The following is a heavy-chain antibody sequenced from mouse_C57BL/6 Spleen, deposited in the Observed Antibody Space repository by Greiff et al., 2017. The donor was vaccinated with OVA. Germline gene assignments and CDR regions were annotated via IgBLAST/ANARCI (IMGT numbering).Heavy chain of an antibody. CDR2: INYDGSST. D-gene: IGHD1-1*01. CDR3: AESYEGAMDY. J-gene: IGHJ4*01. Sequence: EVQLMESEGGLVQPGSSMKLSCTASGFTFSDYYMAWVRQVPEKGLEWVANINYDGSSTYYLDSLKGRFIISRDNAKNNLYLQMSSLKSEDTATYYCAESYEGAMDYWGQGTSVTVSS. V-gene: IGHV5-16*01. CDR1: GFTFSDYY.